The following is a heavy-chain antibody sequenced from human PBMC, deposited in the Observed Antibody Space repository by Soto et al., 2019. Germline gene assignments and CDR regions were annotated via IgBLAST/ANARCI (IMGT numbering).Heavy chain of an antibody. Sequence: ASVKVSCKASGYTFTSYGISWVRQAPGQGLEWMGWISAYNGNTNYAQKLQGRVTMTTDTSTSTAYMELRNLRSDDTAVYYCARGMVRGVTLAQFDYWGQGTLVTVSS. J-gene: IGHJ4*02. CDR2: ISAYNGNT. CDR3: ARGMVRGVTLAQFDY. CDR1: GYTFTSYG. V-gene: IGHV1-18*01. D-gene: IGHD3-10*01.